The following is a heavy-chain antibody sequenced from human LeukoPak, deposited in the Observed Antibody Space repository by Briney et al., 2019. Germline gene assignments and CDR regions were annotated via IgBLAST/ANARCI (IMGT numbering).Heavy chain of an antibody. CDR3: AKVGAGTCCHFEY. J-gene: IGHJ4*02. V-gene: IGHV1-2*02. CDR1: GYTFSDYY. D-gene: IGHD2-15*01. CDR2: INPNSGDT. Sequence: ASVKVSCKASGYTFSDYYMHWVRQAPGLGLEWMGWINPNSGDTHYARNFQGRVTLTRDTSISTAYMELSRLTSDDTAVYYCAKVGAGTCCHFEYWGQGTLVTVSS.